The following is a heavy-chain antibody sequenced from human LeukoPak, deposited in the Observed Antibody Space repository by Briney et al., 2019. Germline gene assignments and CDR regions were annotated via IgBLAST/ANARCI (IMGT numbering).Heavy chain of an antibody. Sequence: GGSLRLSCAASEFTFNNYAMHWVRQAPGKGLEWVSSISSSNNYIYYADSVKGRFTISRDNAKNSLYLQMNSLRAEDTAVYYCARSNGDYAFDYWGQGTLVTVSS. D-gene: IGHD4-17*01. CDR2: ISSSNNYI. CDR1: EFTFNNYA. J-gene: IGHJ4*02. V-gene: IGHV3-21*01. CDR3: ARSNGDYAFDY.